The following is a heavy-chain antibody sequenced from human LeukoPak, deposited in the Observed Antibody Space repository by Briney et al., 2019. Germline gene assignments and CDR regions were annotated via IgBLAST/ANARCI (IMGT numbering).Heavy chain of an antibody. J-gene: IGHJ4*02. CDR1: GFSLSNYW. D-gene: IGHD1-7*01. V-gene: IGHV3-74*01. Sequence: GGSLRLSCAASGFSLSNYWMHWVRQAPGKGLMWVSQISPDGSQTFYADSVEGQFAISRDNSKNTLYLQMNSLRAEDTAVYFCAKDRARGGTTDFDYWGQGTLVTVSS. CDR3: AKDRARGGTTDFDY. CDR2: ISPDGSQT.